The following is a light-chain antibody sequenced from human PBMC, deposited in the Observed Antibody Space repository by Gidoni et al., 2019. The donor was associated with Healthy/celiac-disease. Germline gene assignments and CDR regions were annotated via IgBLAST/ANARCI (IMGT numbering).Light chain of an antibody. Sequence: QSGPPRTGPTPSCRASQVVSSHLAWYQQKPGQAPRLLIYGASTRATGIPARFSGSGSGTEFTLTISSLQSEDFAVYYCQQYNNWPPLTFGPGTKVDIK. J-gene: IGKJ3*01. V-gene: IGKV3-15*01. CDR1: QVVSSH. CDR3: QQYNNWPPLT. CDR2: GAS.